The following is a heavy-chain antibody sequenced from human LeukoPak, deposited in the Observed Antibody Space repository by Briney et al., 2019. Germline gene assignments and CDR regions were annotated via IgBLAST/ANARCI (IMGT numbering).Heavy chain of an antibody. Sequence: SETLSLTCTVSGGSISSSSYYWGWIRRPPGKGLEWIGSVFFSGSTYYNPSLKSRVAISVDTSKNQFSLKLSSVTAADTAVYYCARHLRPVDYYDSSGYWIPYYYYYMDVWGKGTTVTVSS. CDR1: GGSISSSSYY. J-gene: IGHJ6*03. D-gene: IGHD3-22*01. CDR3: ARHLRPVDYYDSSGYWIPYYYYYMDV. CDR2: VFFSGST. V-gene: IGHV4-39*01.